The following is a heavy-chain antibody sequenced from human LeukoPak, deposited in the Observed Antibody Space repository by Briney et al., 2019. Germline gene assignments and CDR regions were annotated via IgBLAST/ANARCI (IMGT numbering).Heavy chain of an antibody. D-gene: IGHD6-6*01. CDR3: ARGPNSNWSGLDF. CDR1: GVSFSDAC. Sequence: GGSLRLSCAASGVSFSDACMHWARQLPGKGLVWVSRISPTGSTTSYADSVKGRFTVSRDNAKNTLYLQVNNLRAEDTAVYYCARGPNSNWSGLDFWGQGTLLTVSS. CDR2: ISPTGSTT. J-gene: IGHJ4*02. V-gene: IGHV3-74*01.